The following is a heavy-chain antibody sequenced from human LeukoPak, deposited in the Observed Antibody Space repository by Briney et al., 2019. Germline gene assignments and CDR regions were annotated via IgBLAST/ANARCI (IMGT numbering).Heavy chain of an antibody. CDR1: GASISSYY. J-gene: IGHJ4*02. CDR2: IYYSGYT. V-gene: IGHV4-59*01. Sequence: SETLSLTCTVSGASISSYYWSWIRQPPGKGLEWIGCIYYSGYTNYNPSLKSRVTISVDTSKNQFSLRLSSVTAADTAVYYCARSYSGYDTYYFDYWGQGTLVTVSS. D-gene: IGHD5-12*01. CDR3: ARSYSGYDTYYFDY.